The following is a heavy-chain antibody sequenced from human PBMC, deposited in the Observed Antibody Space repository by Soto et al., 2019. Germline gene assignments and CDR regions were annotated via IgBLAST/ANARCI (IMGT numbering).Heavy chain of an antibody. CDR2: ISGSGGST. CDR3: AKRDNWNYGHYYYYGMDV. CDR1: GFTFSSYA. V-gene: IGHV3-23*01. D-gene: IGHD1-7*01. Sequence: PGGSLRLSCAASGFTFSSYAMSWVRQAPGKGPEWVSAISGSGGSTYYADSVKGRFTISRDNSENTLYLQMNSLRAEDTAVYYCAKRDNWNYGHYYYYGMDVWGQGTSVTVSS. J-gene: IGHJ6*02.